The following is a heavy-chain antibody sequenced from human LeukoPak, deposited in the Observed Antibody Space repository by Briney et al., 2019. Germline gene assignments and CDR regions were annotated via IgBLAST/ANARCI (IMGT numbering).Heavy chain of an antibody. J-gene: IGHJ5*02. V-gene: IGHV1-24*01. Sequence: GASVKVSCKVSGYTLTELSMHWVRQAPGKGLEWMGGFDPEDGETIYAQKFQGRVTMTEDTSTDTAYMELSSLRSEDTAAYYCATSVLLWFGEGRWFDPWGQGTLVTVSS. D-gene: IGHD3-10*01. CDR2: FDPEDGET. CDR3: ATSVLLWFGEGRWFDP. CDR1: GYTLTELS.